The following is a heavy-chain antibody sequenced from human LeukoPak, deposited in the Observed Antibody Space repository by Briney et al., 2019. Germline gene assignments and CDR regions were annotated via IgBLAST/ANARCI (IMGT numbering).Heavy chain of an antibody. CDR1: GDSVSINSAA. CDR3: ARERLGSGAFDI. J-gene: IGHJ3*02. Sequence: SQTLSLTCAISGDSVSINSAAWNWIRQSPSRGLGWLGRKYYRSKWYNDYAVSVKSRITINPDTSKNKFSLQLNSGTPEDTAVYYCARERLGSGAFDIWGQGTMVIVSS. CDR2: KYYRSKWYN. D-gene: IGHD6-19*01. V-gene: IGHV6-1*01.